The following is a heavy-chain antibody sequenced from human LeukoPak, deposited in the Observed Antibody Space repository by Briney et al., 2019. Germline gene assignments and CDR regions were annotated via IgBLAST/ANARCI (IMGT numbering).Heavy chain of an antibody. V-gene: IGHV3-30*18. D-gene: IGHD6-13*01. CDR2: ISYDGSNK. CDR3: GKDLVAAAGTWHSDY. CDR1: GFTFSSYG. J-gene: IGHJ4*02. Sequence: GGSLILSCTASGFTFSSYGMHWVRQAPGKGLEWMAVISYDGSNKYYADSVKGRFTISRDNYKNTLYLQMNTLRSHDTAVYYCGKDLVAAAGTWHSDYWVQGTMVTVSS.